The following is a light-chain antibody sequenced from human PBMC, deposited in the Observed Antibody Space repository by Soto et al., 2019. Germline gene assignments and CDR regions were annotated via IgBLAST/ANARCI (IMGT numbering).Light chain of an antibody. CDR1: QSIGDL. J-gene: IGKJ4*01. V-gene: IGKV1-5*03. CDR2: KAS. CDR3: QQAKSFPLT. Sequence: DIQMTQSPSTLSASVEDRVTITCRASQSIGDLLAWYQQKPGEAPKVLIYKASYLESGVPSRFSGSGSGTEFTLTISSLQPEDLATYYCQQAKSFPLTFGGGTKVDIK.